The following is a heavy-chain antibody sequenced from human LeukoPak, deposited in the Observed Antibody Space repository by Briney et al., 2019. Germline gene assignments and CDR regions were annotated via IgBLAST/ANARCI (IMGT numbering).Heavy chain of an antibody. CDR3: ARVSVITLDNFDI. D-gene: IGHD3-22*01. Sequence: PGGSLRLSCAASGFTFSDYYMSWIRQAPGKGLEWVSYISSSSSYTNYADSVKGRFTISRDSAKNSLYLQMNSLRAEDTAVYYCARVSVITLDNFDICGQGTMVTVSS. J-gene: IGHJ3*02. CDR1: GFTFSDYY. CDR2: ISSSSSYT. V-gene: IGHV3-11*05.